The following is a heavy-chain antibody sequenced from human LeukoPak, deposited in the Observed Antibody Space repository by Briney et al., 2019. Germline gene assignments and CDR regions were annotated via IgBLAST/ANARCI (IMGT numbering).Heavy chain of an antibody. CDR3: ASVPYYDFWSGSHYYYMDV. Sequence: SETLSLTCTVSGGSISSYYWSWLRQPPGKGLEWIGYVYYSGSTNYNPSLKSRVTISVDTSKNQFSLKLSSVTAADTAVYYCASVPYYDFWSGSHYYYMDVWGKGTTVTVSS. J-gene: IGHJ6*03. D-gene: IGHD3-3*01. CDR1: GGSISSYY. V-gene: IGHV4-59*01. CDR2: VYYSGST.